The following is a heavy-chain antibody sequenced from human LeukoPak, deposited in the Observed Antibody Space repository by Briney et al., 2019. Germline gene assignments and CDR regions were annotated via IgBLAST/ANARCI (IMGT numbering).Heavy chain of an antibody. CDR1: GGSISSGGYS. Sequence: TPSETLSLTCAVSGGSISSGGYSWSWIRQPPGKGLEWIGYIYYSGSTYYNPSLKSRVTISVDTSKYQFSLKLSSVTAADTAMYYCASKSRYYYGSGPDAFDIWGQGIMVTVSS. CDR2: IYYSGST. D-gene: IGHD3-10*01. V-gene: IGHV4-30-4*07. J-gene: IGHJ3*02. CDR3: ASKSRYYYGSGPDAFDI.